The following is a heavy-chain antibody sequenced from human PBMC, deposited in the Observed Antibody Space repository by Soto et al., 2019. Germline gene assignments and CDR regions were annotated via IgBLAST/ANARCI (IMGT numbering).Heavy chain of an antibody. J-gene: IGHJ4*02. D-gene: IGHD3-22*01. V-gene: IGHV1-3*01. CDR1: GYTFSSYA. CDR2: INADNGNT. CDR3: ATSGYDSSGYSH. Sequence: GASVKVSCKASGYTFSSYAMHWVRQAPGQRLEWMGWINADNGNTNYSQKLQGRVTMTTDTSTSTAYMELRSLRSDDTAVYYCATSGYDSSGYSHWGQGTLVTVSS.